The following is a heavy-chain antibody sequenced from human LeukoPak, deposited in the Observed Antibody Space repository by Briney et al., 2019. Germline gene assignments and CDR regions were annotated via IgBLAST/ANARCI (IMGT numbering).Heavy chain of an antibody. Sequence: SETLSLTCTVSGGSISSSTYSWGWIRQHPGKGLEWIGYIYYSGSTYYNPSLKSRVTISVDTSKNQFSLKLSSVTAADTAVYYCARGKEDIVVVPAAMVWYFDLWGRGTLVTVSS. CDR2: IYYSGST. CDR3: ARGKEDIVVVPAAMVWYFDL. D-gene: IGHD2-2*01. J-gene: IGHJ2*01. V-gene: IGHV4-30-4*08. CDR1: GGSISSSTYS.